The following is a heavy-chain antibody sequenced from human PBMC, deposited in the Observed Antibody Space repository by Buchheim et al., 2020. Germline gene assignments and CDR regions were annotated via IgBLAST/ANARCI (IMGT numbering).Heavy chain of an antibody. CDR3: AKHLFDS. CDR2: ISDHGGGT. J-gene: IGHJ4*02. V-gene: IGHV3-23*01. CDR1: GFTFSNYA. Sequence: EVQVLESGGGLVQPGGSLRLSCAASGFTFSNYAMNWVRQAPGKGLEWVSTISDHGGGTFYGDSVKGRFTISRANSKPTVNLQMISLRAEDTAVYYCAKHLFDSWGQGTL.